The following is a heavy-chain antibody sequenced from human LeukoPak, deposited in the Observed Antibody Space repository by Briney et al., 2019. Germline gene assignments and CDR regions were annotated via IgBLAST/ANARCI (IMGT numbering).Heavy chain of an antibody. CDR2: INPNSGGT. J-gene: IGHJ4*02. CDR3: ARDFSGGGYSGNYFDY. V-gene: IGHV1-2*02. Sequence: ASVKVSRKASGYTFTGYYMHWVRQAPGQGLEWMGWINPNSGGTNYAQKFQGRVTMTRDTSISTAYMELSRLRSDDTAVYYCARDFSGGGYSGNYFDYWGQGTLVTVSS. D-gene: IGHD1-26*01. CDR1: GYTFTGYY.